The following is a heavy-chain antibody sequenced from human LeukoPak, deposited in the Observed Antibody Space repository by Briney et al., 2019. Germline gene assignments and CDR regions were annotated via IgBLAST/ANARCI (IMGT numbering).Heavy chain of an antibody. V-gene: IGHV5-51*01. Sequence: GESLKISCKGSGYTFTDYWIGWVRQMPGKGLEWMGIIYPGDSDIRYSPSSQGQVTISADKSITTAYLQWSSLKASGTAMYYCARLEGNSSGNYYGLDVWGQGTTVTVSS. CDR1: GYTFTDYW. D-gene: IGHD6-19*01. J-gene: IGHJ6*02. CDR2: IYPGDSDI. CDR3: ARLEGNSSGNYYGLDV.